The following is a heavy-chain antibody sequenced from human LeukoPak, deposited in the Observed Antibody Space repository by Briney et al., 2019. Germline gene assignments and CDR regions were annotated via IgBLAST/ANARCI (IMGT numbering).Heavy chain of an antibody. CDR2: IIPIFGTA. J-gene: IGHJ2*01. D-gene: IGHD6-13*01. CDR3: ARVQSSYKQQLVRPLYWYFDL. Sequence: GASVKVSCKASGGTFSSYAISWVRQAPGQGLEWMGGIIPIFGTANYAQKFQGRVTITADKSTSTAYMELSSLRSEDTAVYYCARVQSSYKQQLVRPLYWYFDLRGRGTLVTVSS. V-gene: IGHV1-69*06. CDR1: GGTFSSYA.